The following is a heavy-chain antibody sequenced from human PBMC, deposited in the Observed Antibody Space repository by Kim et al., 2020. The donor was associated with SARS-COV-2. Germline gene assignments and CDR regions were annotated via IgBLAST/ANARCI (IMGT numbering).Heavy chain of an antibody. D-gene: IGHD2-2*01. CDR3: ARVPPPVWVPVVYQLLDYYYGMDV. CDR1: GGSFSGYY. V-gene: IGHV4-34*01. J-gene: IGHJ6*02. Sequence: SETLSLTCAVYGGSFSGYYWSWIRQPPGKGLEWIGEINHSGSTNYNPSLKSRVTISVDTSKNQFSLKLSSVTAADTAVYYCARVPPPVWVPVVYQLLDYYYGMDVWGQGTTVTVSS. CDR2: INHSGST.